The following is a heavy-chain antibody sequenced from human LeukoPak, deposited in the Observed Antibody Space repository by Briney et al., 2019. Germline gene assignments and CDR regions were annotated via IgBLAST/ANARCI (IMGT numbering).Heavy chain of an antibody. D-gene: IGHD6-19*01. CDR1: GFTFSSYE. Sequence: GGSLRLSCAASGFTFSSYEMNWVRQAPGKGLEWVSYISSSGSTIYYADSVKGRFSITRDNAKNLLYLQMNSLRAEDTAVYYCARDGGSAWFLDYWGQGTLVTVYS. CDR3: ARDGGSAWFLDY. CDR2: ISSSGSTI. J-gene: IGHJ4*02. V-gene: IGHV3-48*03.